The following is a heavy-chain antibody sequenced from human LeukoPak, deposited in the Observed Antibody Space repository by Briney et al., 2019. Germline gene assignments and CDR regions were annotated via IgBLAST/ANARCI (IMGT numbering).Heavy chain of an antibody. CDR3: ARALAFDSSGYSACPN. CDR1: GXPFSSYT. J-gene: IGHJ4*02. V-gene: IGHV3-21*01. Sequence: PGGSLRLSCAGSGXPFSSYTENWGGQAPGKGLEWVWSITSSGAYIYYSDSVKGRFTISRDKSNTSLYLQMNSLGAEDTAVYYCARALAFDSSGYSACPNWGQGTLVTVSS. D-gene: IGHD3-22*01. CDR2: ITSSGAYI.